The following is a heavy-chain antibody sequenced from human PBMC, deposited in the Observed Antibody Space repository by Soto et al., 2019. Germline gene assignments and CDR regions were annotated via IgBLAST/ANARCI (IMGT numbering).Heavy chain of an antibody. V-gene: IGHV3-73*01. CDR2: IRNKANNYAT. CDR3: NPFYGDYGAY. D-gene: IGHD4-17*01. J-gene: IGHJ1*01. Sequence: EVQLVESGGGLVQPGGSLKLSCAASGFTFSGSAMHWVRQASGKGLEWVGRIRNKANNYATAYAASVKGRFTISRDDSKNTGYLPMDSPKTDDTALYYCNPFYGDYGAYWGQGTLVTVSS. CDR1: GFTFSGSA.